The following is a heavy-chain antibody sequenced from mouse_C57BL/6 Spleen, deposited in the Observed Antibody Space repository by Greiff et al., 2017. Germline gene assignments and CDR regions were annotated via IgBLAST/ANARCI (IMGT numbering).Heavy chain of an antibody. Sequence: QVQLQQPGAELVRPGSSVKLSCKASGYTFTSYWMDWVKQRPGQGLEWIGNIYPSDSETHYNQKFKDKATLTVDKSSSTAYMQLSSLTSEDSAVYYCARGRLRRREEGRAMDYWGQGTSVTVSS. V-gene: IGHV1-61*01. CDR1: GYTFTSYW. D-gene: IGHD2-2*01. CDR2: IYPSDSET. CDR3: ARGRLRRREEGRAMDY. J-gene: IGHJ4*01.